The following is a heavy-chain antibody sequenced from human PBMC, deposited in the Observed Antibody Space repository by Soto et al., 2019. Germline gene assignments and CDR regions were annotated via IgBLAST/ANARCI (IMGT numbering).Heavy chain of an antibody. CDR1: GVSVSTNIAA. J-gene: IGHJ6*02. CDR3: ARDAAPTLNYPHGMDV. V-gene: IGHV6-1*01. D-gene: IGHD1-7*01. Sequence: SQTLSLTFAISGVSVSTNIAAWSWIRQSPSRGLEWLGRTLYRSSKWYNEYAVSVKSRMTINPDTSKNQFSLQLNSVTPEDTAVYYCARDAAPTLNYPHGMDVWGQGTAVTVSS. CDR2: TLYRSSKWYN.